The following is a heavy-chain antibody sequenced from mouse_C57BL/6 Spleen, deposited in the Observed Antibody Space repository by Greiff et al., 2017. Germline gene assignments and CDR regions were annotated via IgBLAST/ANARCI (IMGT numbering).Heavy chain of an antibody. V-gene: IGHV1-52*01. CDR3: ARGGYGGGYYFDY. CDR2: IDPSDSET. J-gene: IGHJ2*01. D-gene: IGHD2-2*01. Sequence: QVQLKQPGAELVRPGSSVKLSCKASGYTFTSYWMHWVKQRPIQGLEWIGNIDPSDSETNYNQKFKDKATLTVDKSSSTAYMQLSSLTSEDSAVYYGARGGYGGGYYFDYWGQGTTLTVSS. CDR1: GYTFTSYW.